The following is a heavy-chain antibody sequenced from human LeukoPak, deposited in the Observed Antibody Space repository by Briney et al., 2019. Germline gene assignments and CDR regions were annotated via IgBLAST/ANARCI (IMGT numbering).Heavy chain of an antibody. D-gene: IGHD6-19*01. CDR2: IDHSGRT. CDR1: GGSFSGYY. Sequence: SETLSLTCAVYGGSFSGYYWSWIRQPPGKGLEWIAEIDHSGRTNFNRSLKSRITISVDTSKKQFSLKLSSVTAADTAVYYCARKGLTKPLSVAVDFDSWGQGTLVTVSS. CDR3: ARKGLTKPLSVAVDFDS. J-gene: IGHJ4*02. V-gene: IGHV4-34*01.